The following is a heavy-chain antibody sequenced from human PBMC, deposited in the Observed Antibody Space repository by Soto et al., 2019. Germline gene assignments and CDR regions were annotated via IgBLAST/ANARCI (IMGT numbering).Heavy chain of an antibody. V-gene: IGHV3-23*01. CDR3: AKDLVDYYDSSGYYYELFFDY. CDR2: ISGSGGGT. D-gene: IGHD3-22*01. CDR1: GFTFSSYA. Sequence: GSLRLSCAASGFTFSSYAMSWVRQAPGKGLEWVSAISGSGGGTYYADSVKGRFTISRDNSKNTLYLQMNSLRAEDTAVYYCAKDLVDYYDSSGYYYELFFDYWGQGTLVTVSS. J-gene: IGHJ4*02.